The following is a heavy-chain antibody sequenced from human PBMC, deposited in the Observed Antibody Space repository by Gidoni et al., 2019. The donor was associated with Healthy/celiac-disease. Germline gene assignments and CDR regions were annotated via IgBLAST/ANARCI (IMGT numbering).Heavy chain of an antibody. V-gene: IGHV3-49*04. CDR3: TRGLQAHSSRTPGDSSYYFDY. J-gene: IGHJ4*02. D-gene: IGHD6-19*01. Sequence: EVQLVESGGGLVQPGRSLRLSCTASGFPFGDSALSWVRPAPGKGLEWVGFIRSKAYGGTTEYAASVKGRFTISRDDSKSIAYLQMNSLKTEDTAVYYCTRGLQAHSSRTPGDSSYYFDYWGQGTLVTVSS. CDR2: IRSKAYGGTT. CDR1: GFPFGDSA.